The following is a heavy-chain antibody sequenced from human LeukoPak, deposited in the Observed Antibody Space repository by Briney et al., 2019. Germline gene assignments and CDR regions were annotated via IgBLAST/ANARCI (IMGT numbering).Heavy chain of an antibody. CDR1: GYTLTALS. D-gene: IGHD2-21*01. Sequence: ASVKVSCKVSGYTLTALSMRWVRQAPGKGLEWMGGFDPEDGETIYAQKFQGRVTMTEDTSTDTAYMELSSLRSEDTAVYYCATADFVVVIAPHAFDIWGQGTMVNVSS. J-gene: IGHJ3*02. CDR3: ATADFVVVIAPHAFDI. V-gene: IGHV1-24*01. CDR2: FDPEDGET.